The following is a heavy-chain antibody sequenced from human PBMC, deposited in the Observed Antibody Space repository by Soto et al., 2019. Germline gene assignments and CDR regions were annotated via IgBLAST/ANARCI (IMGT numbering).Heavy chain of an antibody. CDR1: GFTFSSYG. Sequence: GGSLRLSCGASGFTFSSYGMHWVRQAPGKGLEWVAVIWYDGSNKYYADSVKGRFTISRDNSKNTLYLQMNSLRAEDTAVYYCARDPYIWGSYRHGYYFDYWGQGTLVTVSS. D-gene: IGHD3-16*02. J-gene: IGHJ4*02. V-gene: IGHV3-33*01. CDR3: ARDPYIWGSYRHGYYFDY. CDR2: IWYDGSNK.